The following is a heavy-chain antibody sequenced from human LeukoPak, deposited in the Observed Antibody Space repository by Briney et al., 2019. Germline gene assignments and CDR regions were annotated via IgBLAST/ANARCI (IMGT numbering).Heavy chain of an antibody. Sequence: EASVKVSCKASGYTFTSYYMHWVRQAPGQGLEWMGIINPSGGSTSYAQKFQGRVTMTRDTSTSTVYMELSSLRSEDTAVYYCARDRRFLEWLEGYYYYYMDVWGKGTTVTVSS. D-gene: IGHD3-3*01. J-gene: IGHJ6*03. CDR3: ARDRRFLEWLEGYYYYYMDV. CDR2: INPSGGST. V-gene: IGHV1-46*01. CDR1: GYTFTSYY.